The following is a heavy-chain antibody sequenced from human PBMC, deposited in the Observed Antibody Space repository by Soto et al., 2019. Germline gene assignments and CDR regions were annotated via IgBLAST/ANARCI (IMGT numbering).Heavy chain of an antibody. V-gene: IGHV5-51*01. CDR2: IYPGDSDT. J-gene: IGHJ6*02. CDR3: ARHPTGDGYYYYCGMGV. D-gene: IGHD7-27*01. CDR1: GYSFTTYW. Sequence: GESLKISCKGSGYSFTTYWIGWVRQMPGKGLEWMGIIYPGDSDTRYSPSFQGQVTISADKSISTAYLQWSSLKASDTAMYYCARHPTGDGYYYYCGMGVWGQGTTVTGSS.